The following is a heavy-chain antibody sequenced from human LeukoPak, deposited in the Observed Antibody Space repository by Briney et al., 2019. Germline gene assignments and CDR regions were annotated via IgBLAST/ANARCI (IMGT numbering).Heavy chain of an antibody. J-gene: IGHJ1*01. V-gene: IGHV3-7*01. CDR1: GFTFSSSW. Sequence: GGSLRLSCTVSGFTFSSSWMSWVRQAPGKGLEWVADIKQDGSEKYYVDSVKGRFTISRDNAKNSLYLQMNSLRAEDTAVYYCARGRLWADPAEYFQHWGQGTLVTVSS. CDR2: IKQDGSEK. D-gene: IGHD6-19*01. CDR3: ARGRLWADPAEYFQH.